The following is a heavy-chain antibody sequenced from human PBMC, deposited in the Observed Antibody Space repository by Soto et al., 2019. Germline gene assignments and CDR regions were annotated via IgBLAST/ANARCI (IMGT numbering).Heavy chain of an antibody. Sequence: GGSLRLSCAASGFTFSSYAMSWVRQAPGKGLEWVSAISGSGGSTYYADSVKGRFTISRDNSKNTLYLQMNSLRAEDTAVYYCAKVPTYDYYDSSGYFYWGQGTLVTVSS. CDR3: AKVPTYDYYDSSGYFY. CDR2: ISGSGGST. J-gene: IGHJ4*02. CDR1: GFTFSSYA. V-gene: IGHV3-23*01. D-gene: IGHD3-22*01.